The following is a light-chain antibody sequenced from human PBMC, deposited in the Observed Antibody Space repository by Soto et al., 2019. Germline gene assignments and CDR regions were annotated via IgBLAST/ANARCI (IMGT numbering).Light chain of an antibody. CDR3: QHYGGSVT. CDR1: QSVNNNY. CDR2: STS. V-gene: IGKV3-20*01. J-gene: IGKJ4*01. Sequence: EIVLTQSPGTLSLFPGERATLSCRASQSVNNNYLGWYQQKPSQAPRLLIYSTSSRSTGIPDRVSGSGSGTDFTLTISRLEPEDFAVYYCQHYGGSVTFGGGTKVEIK.